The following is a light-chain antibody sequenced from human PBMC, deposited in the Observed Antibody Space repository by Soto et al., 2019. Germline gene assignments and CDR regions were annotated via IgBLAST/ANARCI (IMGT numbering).Light chain of an antibody. CDR1: QSVSSN. CDR2: GAS. J-gene: IGKJ1*01. CDR3: QQYNNWPPWT. Sequence: EIVMTQSPATLSVSPGERATLSCRASQSVSSNLAWYQQKPGQAPRLLIYGASTRATGIPARFSGSGSGTEFTLTINSLQSEDFAVYYCQQYNNWPPWTFGQGHKVDIK. V-gene: IGKV3-15*01.